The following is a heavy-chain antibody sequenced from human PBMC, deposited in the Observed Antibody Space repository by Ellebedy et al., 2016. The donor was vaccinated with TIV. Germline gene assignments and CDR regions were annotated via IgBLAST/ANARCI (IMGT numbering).Heavy chain of an antibody. CDR3: ARQHDPKYNNYMDV. Sequence: MPSETLSLTCTVSGDSISPYYWNWIRQPPGKGLEWIGYIYYSGSANYNPSLKSRVTISVDRSKNQFSLNLSSVTAADTAMYYCARQHDPKYNNYMDVWGKGTTVTVSS. CDR2: IYYSGSA. CDR1: GDSISPYY. V-gene: IGHV4-59*01. J-gene: IGHJ6*03.